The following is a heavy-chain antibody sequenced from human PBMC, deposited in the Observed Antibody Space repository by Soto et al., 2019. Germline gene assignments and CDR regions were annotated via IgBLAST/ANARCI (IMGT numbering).Heavy chain of an antibody. D-gene: IGHD5-12*01. Sequence: QVQLVESGRGVVQPGRSLRLSCAASGFTFSSYAMHWVRQAPGKGLEWVAVISYDGSNKYYADSVKGRFTISRDNSKNTLYLQMNSLRAEDTAVYYCARDSGDGYNWGWYFDLWGRGTLVTVSS. J-gene: IGHJ2*01. CDR2: ISYDGSNK. CDR1: GFTFSSYA. CDR3: ARDSGDGYNWGWYFDL. V-gene: IGHV3-30-3*01.